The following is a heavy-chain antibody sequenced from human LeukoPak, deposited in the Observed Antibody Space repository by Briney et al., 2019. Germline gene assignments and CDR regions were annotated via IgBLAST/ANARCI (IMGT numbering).Heavy chain of an antibody. J-gene: IGHJ5*02. V-gene: IGHV1-18*04. Sequence: ASVKVSCKASGYTFTGYYMHWVRQAPGQGLEWMGWISAYNGNTNYAQKLQGRVTMTTDTSTSTAYMELRSLRSDDTAVYYCARAQYQLLSRWFDPWGQGTLVTVSS. CDR2: ISAYNGNT. CDR3: ARAQYQLLSRWFDP. D-gene: IGHD2-2*01. CDR1: GYTFTGYY.